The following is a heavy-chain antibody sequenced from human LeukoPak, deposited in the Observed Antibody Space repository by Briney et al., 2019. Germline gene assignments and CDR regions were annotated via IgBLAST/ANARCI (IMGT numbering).Heavy chain of an antibody. Sequence: SETLSLTCSVSDGSISDSYWSWIRQSPGKGLEWIGNIFYTGFTLYKPSLESRVTISVDTSKKQFSLRLNSVTAADTAVYYCARDAYGGNSWGWFDPWGQGTLVTVCS. CDR1: DGSISDSY. J-gene: IGHJ5*02. CDR2: IFYTGFT. V-gene: IGHV4-59*01. CDR3: ARDAYGGNSWGWFDP. D-gene: IGHD4-23*01.